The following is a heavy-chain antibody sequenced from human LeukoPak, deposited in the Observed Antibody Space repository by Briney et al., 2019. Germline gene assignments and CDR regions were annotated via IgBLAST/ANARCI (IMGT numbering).Heavy chain of an antibody. CDR2: IKQDGSEK. Sequence: PGRSLRLSCAASGFTFSSYWMSWVRQAPGKGLEWVANIKQDGSEKYYVDSVKGRFTISRDNAKNSLYLQMNSLRAEDTAVYYCARAPITYYYDSSGYFTYNWFDPWGQGTLVTVSS. CDR1: GFTFSSYW. D-gene: IGHD3-22*01. V-gene: IGHV3-7*01. J-gene: IGHJ5*02. CDR3: ARAPITYYYDSSGYFTYNWFDP.